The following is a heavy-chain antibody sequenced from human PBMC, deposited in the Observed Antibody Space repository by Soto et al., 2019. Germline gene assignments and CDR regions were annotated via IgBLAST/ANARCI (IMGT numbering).Heavy chain of an antibody. CDR2: INPKSGGT. V-gene: IGHV1-2*02. D-gene: IGHD1-7*01. Sequence: ASVKVSCKDSGYRFIDYFMHWVRRAPGQGLEWMGWINPKSGGTKIAQKFQGRTTMTRDTSINTVFMELSRLTSDDTAVYFCAREYNWNYQGWHVYWGLGTLVTVSS. CDR1: GYRFIDYF. J-gene: IGHJ4*02. CDR3: AREYNWNYQGWHVY.